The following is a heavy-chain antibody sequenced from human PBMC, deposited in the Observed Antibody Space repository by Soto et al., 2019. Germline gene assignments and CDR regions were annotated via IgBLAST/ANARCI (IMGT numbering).Heavy chain of an antibody. D-gene: IGHD1-1*01. CDR1: EFTFSTYW. Sequence: GGSLRLSCAASEFTFSTYWMTWVRQAPGKGLEWVANIEGDGNEKNYVDSVKGRFTVSRDNAKRSLYLQMNSLRVEDTAVYYCVRGLYTGSPHFFYWGQGTLVTVS. J-gene: IGHJ4*02. CDR2: IEGDGNEK. CDR3: VRGLYTGSPHFFY. V-gene: IGHV3-7*05.